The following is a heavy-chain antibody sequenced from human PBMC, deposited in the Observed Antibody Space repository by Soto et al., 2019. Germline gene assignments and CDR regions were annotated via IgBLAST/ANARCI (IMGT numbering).Heavy chain of an antibody. CDR3: ARDGIAVAGRDLYYYYGMDV. Sequence: QVQLVQSGAEVKKPGASVKVSCKASGYTFTSYGISWVRQAPGQGLEWMVWISAYNGNTNYAPKLQGRVTMTTDSSTSTAYMELRSLRSDDTAVYYCARDGIAVAGRDLYYYYGMDVWGQGTTVTVSS. CDR2: ISAYNGNT. V-gene: IGHV1-18*01. D-gene: IGHD6-19*01. J-gene: IGHJ6*02. CDR1: GYTFTSYG.